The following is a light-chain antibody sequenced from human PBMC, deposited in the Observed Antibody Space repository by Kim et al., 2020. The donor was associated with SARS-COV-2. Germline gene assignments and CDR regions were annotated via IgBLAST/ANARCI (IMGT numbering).Light chain of an antibody. Sequence: QSALTQPASVSGSPGQTITISCTGTSSDVGDYNYVSWYQQHPSKAHKLMIYDVRNRPSGVSNRFSGYNSGNTSSMTIFGHQADDEADYYGSSHTRRSTRVFGGGTKLTVL. CDR2: DVR. J-gene: IGLJ3*02. CDR3: SSHTRRSTRV. CDR1: SSDVGDYNY. V-gene: IGLV2-14*03.